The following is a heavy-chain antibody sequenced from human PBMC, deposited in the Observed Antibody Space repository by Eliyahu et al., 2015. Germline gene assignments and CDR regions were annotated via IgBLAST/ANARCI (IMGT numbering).Heavy chain of an antibody. V-gene: IGHV3-73*02. CDR2: IRSKANSYAT. CDR1: GXPFXGSX. Sequence: EVQLVESGGGLVQPGGSLXLSCAASGXPFXGSXXXWAXXRQASGKGLEWVGRIRSKANSYATAYAASVKGRFTISRDDSKNTAYLQMNSLKTEDTAVYYCTRHEVAGTGTYYYYGMDVWGQGTTVTVSS. CDR3: TRHEVAGTGTYYYYGMDV. D-gene: IGHD6-19*01. J-gene: IGHJ6*02.